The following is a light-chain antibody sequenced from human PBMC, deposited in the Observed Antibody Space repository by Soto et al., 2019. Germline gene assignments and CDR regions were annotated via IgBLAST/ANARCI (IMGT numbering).Light chain of an antibody. CDR3: QQYNIDWT. J-gene: IGKJ1*01. V-gene: IGKV1-5*01. CDR1: QSISSW. CDR2: DAS. Sequence: IQMTQSPYPLSASVGDRVTITFRASQSISSWLAWYQQKPGKAPKLLISDASSLEGWVPSRFSGSGSGTEFTLTISSLQPDDFATYYCQQYNIDWTFGQGTKVDIK.